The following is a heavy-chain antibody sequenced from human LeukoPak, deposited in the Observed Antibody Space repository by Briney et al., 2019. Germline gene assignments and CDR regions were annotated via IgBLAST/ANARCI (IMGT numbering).Heavy chain of an antibody. CDR1: GDTFSSYV. CDR3: VKNGGITMIVVVGGTFDY. D-gene: IGHD3-22*01. J-gene: IGHJ4*02. Sequence: GGAPRLSSAASGDTFSSYVVHWGRQAPGKGREWGSGVSWNSSGTNYADSAKSQFTISRDNSRNTLYMQTNRLRAEDTAVYYCVKNGGITMIVVVGGTFDYWGQGTLVTVSS. CDR2: VSWNSSGT. V-gene: IGHV3-35*02.